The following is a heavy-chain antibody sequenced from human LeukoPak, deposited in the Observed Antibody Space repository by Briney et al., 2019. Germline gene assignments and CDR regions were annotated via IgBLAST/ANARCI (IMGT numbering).Heavy chain of an antibody. D-gene: IGHD3-16*01. J-gene: IGHJ6*03. CDR3: ARAALGAVYYMDV. CDR2: INTDGSST. CDR1: GFTFSSYW. V-gene: IGHV3-74*01. Sequence: GGSLRLSCAAFGFTFSSYWMHWVRQAPGKGLVWVSRINTDGSSTSYADSVKGRFTISRDNAKNTLYLQMNSLRAEDTAVYYCARAALGAVYYMDVWGKGTTVTVSS.